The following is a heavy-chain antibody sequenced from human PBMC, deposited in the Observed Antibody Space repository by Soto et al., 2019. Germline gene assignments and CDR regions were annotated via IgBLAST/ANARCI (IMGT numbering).Heavy chain of an antibody. CDR1: GASITTYY. CDR2: IHDSGST. D-gene: IGHD3-10*01. CDR3: ARESAGSHKNNWFDP. V-gene: IGHV4-59*01. Sequence: QVQLQESGPGLVKPSETLSLTCTVSGASITTYYWSWVRQPPGKGLEWIGYIHDSGSTYYNPSLKSRVTLSLDTSRNQLFLQPNSVTAADTAMYYCARESAGSHKNNWFDPWGQGTLVTVSS. J-gene: IGHJ5*02.